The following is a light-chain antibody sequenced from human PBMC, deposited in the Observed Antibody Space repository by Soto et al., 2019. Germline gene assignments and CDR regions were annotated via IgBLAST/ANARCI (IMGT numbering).Light chain of an antibody. V-gene: IGKV1-39*01. Sequence: DIQMTQAPPSLSAFVGGRVTITCRASQSISTHLNWYQQKKGKAPKLLIYAASSFQSGVPSRFSGSGSGTDFTLTISSLQPEDFATYYCQQSYSTPRTFGQGTKVDIK. CDR3: QQSYSTPRT. CDR2: AAS. CDR1: QSISTH. J-gene: IGKJ1*01.